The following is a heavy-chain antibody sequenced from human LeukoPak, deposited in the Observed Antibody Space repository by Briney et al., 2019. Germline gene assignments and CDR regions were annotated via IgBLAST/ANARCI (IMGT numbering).Heavy chain of an antibody. D-gene: IGHD6-13*01. J-gene: IGHJ4*02. CDR2: IWYDGSNK. CDR1: GFTFSSYG. CDR3: ASAQGIAAAGDY. Sequence: GRSLRLSCAASGFTFSSYGMHWVRQAPGKGQEWVAVIWYDGSNKYYADSVKGRFTISRDNSKNTLYLQMNSLRAEDTAVYYCASAQGIAAAGDYWGQGTLVTVSS. V-gene: IGHV3-33*01.